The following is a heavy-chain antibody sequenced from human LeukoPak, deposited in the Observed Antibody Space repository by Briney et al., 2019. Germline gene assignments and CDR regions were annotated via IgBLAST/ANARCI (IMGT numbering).Heavy chain of an antibody. CDR1: GGTFSSYA. D-gene: IGHD3-22*01. V-gene: IGHV1-69*04. CDR2: IIPILGIA. Sequence: SVKVSCKASGGTFSSYAISWVRQAPGQGLEWMGRIIPILGIANYAQKFQGRVTITADKSTSTAYMELSSLRSEDTAVYYCATPYYDSSGCHFHYWGQGTLITVSS. CDR3: ATPYYDSSGCHFHY. J-gene: IGHJ4*02.